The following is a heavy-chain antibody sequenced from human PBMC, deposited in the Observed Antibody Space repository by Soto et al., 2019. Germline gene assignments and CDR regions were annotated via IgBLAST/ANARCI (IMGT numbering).Heavy chain of an antibody. D-gene: IGHD3-9*01. J-gene: IGHJ4*02. V-gene: IGHV1-18*01. CDR3: ARDTSGHFDWLLSQVDFYF. Sequence: ASVKVSCKASGYIFTTYGISWVRQAPGQGLEWMGWISGKDGNTKYAQKVQGRVTMTTDTPTSTAYMELRSLRSDDTAVYYCARDTSGHFDWLLSQVDFYFWGQGTLVTVSS. CDR1: GYIFTTYG. CDR2: ISGKDGNT.